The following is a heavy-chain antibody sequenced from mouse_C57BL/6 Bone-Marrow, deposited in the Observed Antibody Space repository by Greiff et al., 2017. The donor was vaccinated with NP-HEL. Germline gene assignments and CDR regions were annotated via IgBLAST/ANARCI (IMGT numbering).Heavy chain of an antibody. D-gene: IGHD1-1*01. CDR1: GYSFTGYY. CDR2: IYPYNGVS. Sequence: VQLKESGPELVKPGASVKISCKASGYSFTGYYMHWVKQSHGNILDWIGYIYPYNGVSSYNQKFKGQATLTVDKSSSTAYMELRSLTSEDSAIYYCARGEVDYYGSSSWFAYWGQGTLVTVSA. CDR3: ARGEVDYYGSSSWFAY. J-gene: IGHJ3*01. V-gene: IGHV1-31*01.